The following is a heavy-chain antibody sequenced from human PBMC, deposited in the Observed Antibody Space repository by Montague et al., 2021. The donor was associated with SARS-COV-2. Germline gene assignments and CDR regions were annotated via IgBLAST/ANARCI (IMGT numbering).Heavy chain of an antibody. CDR1: GVSISSGSYY. CDR3: VREKYYFDDSGSK. CDR2: VYHTGST. D-gene: IGHD3-22*01. Sequence: SETLSLTCSVSGVSISSGSYYWSWVRQPPGEGLEWIGYVYHTGSTNYNPSLKSRVTLSIDTSKNQFSLSLTSVTAADTAVYYCVREKYYFDDSGSKWGQGTLVTV. J-gene: IGHJ4*02. V-gene: IGHV4-61*01.